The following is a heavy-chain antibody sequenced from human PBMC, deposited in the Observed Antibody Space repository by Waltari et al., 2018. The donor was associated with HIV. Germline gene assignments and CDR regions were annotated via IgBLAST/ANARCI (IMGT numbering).Heavy chain of an antibody. CDR1: GFSLTTVGVG. CDR3: ARSDYDYIWGTYPRWFDP. D-gene: IGHD3-16*01. V-gene: IGHV2-5*02. Sequence: QITLKESGPTLVKPTQTLTLTCTFSGFSLTTVGVGVGWVRQTPGKALEWLGVIYWVNDKRYNPSLKTRLPITKDTSKTQVVLTMTNVDPVDTATYYCARSDYDYIWGTYPRWFDPWGQGSLVTVSS. J-gene: IGHJ5*02. CDR2: IYWVNDK.